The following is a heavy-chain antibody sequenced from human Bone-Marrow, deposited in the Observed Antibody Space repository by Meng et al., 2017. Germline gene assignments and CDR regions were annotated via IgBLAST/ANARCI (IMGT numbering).Heavy chain of an antibody. D-gene: IGHD3-10*01. CDR3: ARQARLLWFGKSDSWFDP. J-gene: IGHJ5*02. V-gene: IGHV4-38-2*02. Sequence: SETLSLTCTVSAYSISSGYYWGWIRQPPGKGLEWIGSIYHSGSTYYNPSLNSRVTISVDTSKNQFSLKLSSVTAADTAVYYCARQARLLWFGKSDSWFDPWGQGTMVTVSS. CDR2: IYHSGST. CDR1: AYSISSGYY.